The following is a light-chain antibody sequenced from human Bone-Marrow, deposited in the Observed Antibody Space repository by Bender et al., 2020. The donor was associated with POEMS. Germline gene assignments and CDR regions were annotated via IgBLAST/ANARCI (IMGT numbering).Light chain of an antibody. CDR2: DVT. CDR1: TSDVGTYNY. V-gene: IGLV2-23*02. J-gene: IGLJ1*01. Sequence: QSALTQPASVSGSPGQSITISCTGTTSDVGTYNYVSWYQQHPGKAPKLIIYDVTNRPSGVSNRFSGSKSGNTASLTVSGLQADDEADYYCCSYAGTSTVVFGSGTKVTVL. CDR3: CSYAGTSTVV.